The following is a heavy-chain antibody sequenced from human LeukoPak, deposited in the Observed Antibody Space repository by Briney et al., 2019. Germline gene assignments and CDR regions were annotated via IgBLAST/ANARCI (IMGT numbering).Heavy chain of an antibody. Sequence: SETLSLTCTVSGVSISSYYWSWIRQPPGKGLEWIGYIYYTGSTNYNPSLKSRVTISIDTSKNQFSLKLSSVTAADTAVYYCARFGQWELPDYWGQGTLVTVSS. V-gene: IGHV4-59*01. CDR2: IYYTGST. CDR3: ARFGQWELPDY. CDR1: GVSISSYY. J-gene: IGHJ4*02. D-gene: IGHD1-26*01.